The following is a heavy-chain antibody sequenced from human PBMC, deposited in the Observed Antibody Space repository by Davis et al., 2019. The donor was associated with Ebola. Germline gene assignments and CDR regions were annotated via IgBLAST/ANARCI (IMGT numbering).Heavy chain of an antibody. Sequence: AASVKFSCNASGYTFTSYGISWVRQAPGQGLEWLGWISAYNGNTNYAQKLQGRVTMTTDTSTSTAYMELRSLRSDDTAVYYCARRDSSGWYIRFDYWGQGTLVTVSS. CDR2: ISAYNGNT. V-gene: IGHV1-18*01. J-gene: IGHJ4*02. CDR3: ARRDSSGWYIRFDY. D-gene: IGHD6-19*01. CDR1: GYTFTSYG.